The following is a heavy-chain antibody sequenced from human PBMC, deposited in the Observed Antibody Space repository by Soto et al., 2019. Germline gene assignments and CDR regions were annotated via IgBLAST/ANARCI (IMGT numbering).Heavy chain of an antibody. Sequence: VGSLRLSCAASGFTFSSYGMHWVRQAPGKGLEWVAVISYDGSNKYYADSVKGRFTISRDNSKNTLYLQMNSLRAEDTAVYYCARSESLLAAAGYYFDYWGQGTLVTVSS. CDR3: ARSESLLAAAGYYFDY. J-gene: IGHJ4*02. D-gene: IGHD6-13*01. V-gene: IGHV3-30*03. CDR2: ISYDGSNK. CDR1: GFTFSSYG.